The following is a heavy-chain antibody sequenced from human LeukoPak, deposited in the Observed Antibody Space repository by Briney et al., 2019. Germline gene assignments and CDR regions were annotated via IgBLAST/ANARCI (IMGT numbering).Heavy chain of an antibody. J-gene: IGHJ1*01. Sequence: SETLSLTCTVSGGSISSSSYYWGWIRQPPGKGLEWIRSIYYSGSTYYNPSLKSRVTISVDTSKNQFSLKLSSVTAADTAVYYCARDRGRSRGYFQHWGQGTLVTVSS. V-gene: IGHV4-39*07. CDR3: ARDRGRSRGYFQH. CDR2: IYYSGST. D-gene: IGHD3-10*01. CDR1: GGSISSSSYY.